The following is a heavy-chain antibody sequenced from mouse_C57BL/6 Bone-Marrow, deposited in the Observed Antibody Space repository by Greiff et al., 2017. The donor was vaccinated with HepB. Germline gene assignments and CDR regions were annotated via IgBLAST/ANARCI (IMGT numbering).Heavy chain of an antibody. CDR2: ISSGSSTI. D-gene: IGHD1-1*01. J-gene: IGHJ3*01. CDR3: ARRTLYSWFAY. Sequence: EVKLVESGGGLVKPGGSLKLSCAASGFTFSDYGMHWVHQAPEKGLEWVAYISSGSSTIYYADTVKGRFTISRDNAKNTLFLQMTSLRSEDTAMYYCARRTLYSWFAYWGQGTLVTVSA. V-gene: IGHV5-17*01. CDR1: GFTFSDYG.